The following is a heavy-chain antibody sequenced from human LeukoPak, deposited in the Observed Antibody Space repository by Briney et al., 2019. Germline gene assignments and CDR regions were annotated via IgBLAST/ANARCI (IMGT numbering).Heavy chain of an antibody. CDR1: GFTFSSFW. D-gene: IGHD3-22*01. CDR3: ARDSRVYYDSSSRWFDP. Sequence: GGSLRLSCAASGFTFSSFWMSWVRQATGKGLEWVANIKEDESEKYYVDSVKGRFTISRDNAKNSLYLQMNSLRAEDTAVYYCARDSRVYYDSSSRWFDPWGQGTLVTVSS. J-gene: IGHJ5*02. V-gene: IGHV3-7*01. CDR2: IKEDESEK.